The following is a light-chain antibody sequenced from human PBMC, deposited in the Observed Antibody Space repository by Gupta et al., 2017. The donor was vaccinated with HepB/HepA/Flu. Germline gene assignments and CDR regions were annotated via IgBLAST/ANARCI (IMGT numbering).Light chain of an antibody. Sequence: QSMLTQPPSVSGAPGQSVSISCTGDSSNIGASYDVHWYQQVPGTAPKIVIYGNTNRPSGVPDRFSGSKSGTSASLAITGLQTEDEADYYCQSYDSSLNVFFGGGTKLTVL. V-gene: IGLV1-40*01. CDR3: QSYDSSLNVF. CDR1: SSNIGASYD. CDR2: GNT. J-gene: IGLJ2*01.